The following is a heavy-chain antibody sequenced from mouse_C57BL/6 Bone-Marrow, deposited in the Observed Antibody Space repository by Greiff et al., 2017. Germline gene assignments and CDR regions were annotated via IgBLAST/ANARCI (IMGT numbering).Heavy chain of an antibody. CDR1: GYTFTSYW. D-gene: IGHD2-3*01. V-gene: IGHV1-55*01. CDR3: ARGYYVNFDY. CDR2: IYPGSGST. Sequence: QVQLQQPGAELVKPGASVKMSCKASGYTFTSYWITWVKQRPGQGLEWIGDIYPGSGSTNYNEKFKSKATLTVDTSSSPAYMQLSSLASEDSAVYYCARGYYVNFDYWGQGTTLTVSS. J-gene: IGHJ2*01.